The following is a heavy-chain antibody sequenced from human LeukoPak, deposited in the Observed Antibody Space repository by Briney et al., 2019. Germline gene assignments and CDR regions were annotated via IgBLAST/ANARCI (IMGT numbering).Heavy chain of an antibody. CDR1: GFTFSSYA. D-gene: IGHD5-24*01. J-gene: IGHJ4*02. CDR3: ARDLRDGYNFEFGY. Sequence: TGGSLRLSCAASGFTFSSYAMHWVRQAPGKGLEWLAVISYDGSNKYYADSVKGRFTISRDNSKNTLYLQMNSLRAEDTAVYYCARDLRDGYNFEFGYWGQGTLVTVSS. CDR2: ISYDGSNK. V-gene: IGHV3-30-3*01.